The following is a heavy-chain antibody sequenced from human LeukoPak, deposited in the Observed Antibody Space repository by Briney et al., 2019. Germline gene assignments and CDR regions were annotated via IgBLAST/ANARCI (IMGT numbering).Heavy chain of an antibody. J-gene: IGHJ4*02. CDR2: ISGSNSYI. D-gene: IGHD1-1*01. CDR1: GFTFSSYT. V-gene: IGHV3-21*01. CDR3: ARALTTLTYEGY. Sequence: PGGSLRLSCAASGFTFSSYTMHWIRQAPGKGLEWFSSISGSNSYIFYADSVKGRLTVSRDNAKDSLYLQMNSLRAEDTAVYYCARALTTLTYEGYWGQGTLVTVSS.